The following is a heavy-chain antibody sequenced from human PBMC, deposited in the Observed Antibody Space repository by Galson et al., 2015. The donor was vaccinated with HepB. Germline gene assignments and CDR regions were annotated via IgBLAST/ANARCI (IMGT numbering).Heavy chain of an antibody. J-gene: IGHJ6*02. CDR1: GFIFSTYS. Sequence: SLRLSCAASGFIFSTYSMNWVRQAPGKGLEWVSSISSSSSYIYYADSVKGRFTISRDNAKNSLYLQMNSLRAEDTAVYYCVTASGDYRSFRIHYYYGMDVWGQGTTVTVSS. CDR2: ISSSSSYI. V-gene: IGHV3-21*01. D-gene: IGHD2-21*02. CDR3: VTASGDYRSFRIHYYYGMDV.